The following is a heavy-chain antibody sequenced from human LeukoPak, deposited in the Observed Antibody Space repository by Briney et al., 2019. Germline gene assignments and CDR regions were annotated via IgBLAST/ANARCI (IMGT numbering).Heavy chain of an antibody. Sequence: GGSLRLSCAASGFSFSTYAMTWVRQAPGQVLEWVSTIGGSGDSTYYVDSVQGRFTISRDNSKNTLYLHMDSLRDEDTAVYHCTRYYNDSNGYRIDYWGQGALVTVTS. CDR3: TRYYNDSNGYRIDY. J-gene: IGHJ4*02. CDR1: GFSFSTYA. D-gene: IGHD3-22*01. V-gene: IGHV3-23*01. CDR2: IGGSGDST.